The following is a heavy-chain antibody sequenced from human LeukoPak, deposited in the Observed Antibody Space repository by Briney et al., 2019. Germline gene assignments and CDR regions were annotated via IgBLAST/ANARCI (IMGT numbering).Heavy chain of an antibody. CDR2: INPSGGST. J-gene: IGHJ4*02. CDR1: GSTLTSNY. CDR3: ARGTAAAGDY. D-gene: IGHD6-13*01. Sequence: ASVKVSCKASGSTLTSNYMHMVRQAPGQGLEWMGIINPSGGSTSYAQKFQGRVTMTRDTSTGTVYMELSSLRSEDTAVYYCARGTAAAGDYWGQGTLVTVSS. V-gene: IGHV1-46*01.